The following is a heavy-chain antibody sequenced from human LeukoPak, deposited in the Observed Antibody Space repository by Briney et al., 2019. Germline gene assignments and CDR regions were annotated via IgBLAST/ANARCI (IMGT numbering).Heavy chain of an antibody. V-gene: IGHV3-23*01. CDR3: TSERRIEGSGIYWFDP. J-gene: IGHJ5*02. CDR2: ISGSGDTT. D-gene: IGHD3-10*01. Sequence: GGSLRLSCAASGFTFSSYAMSWVRQAPGKGLEWVSVISGSGDTTYYADSVKGRFTISRDNSKNTLYLQMNSLKTEDTAVYYCTSERRIEGSGIYWFDPWGQGTLVTVSS. CDR1: GFTFSSYA.